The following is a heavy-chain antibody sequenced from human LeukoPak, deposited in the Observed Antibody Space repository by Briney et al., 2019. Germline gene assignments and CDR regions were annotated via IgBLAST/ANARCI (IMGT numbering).Heavy chain of an antibody. CDR2: ISSSSSTI. D-gene: IGHD3-3*02. V-gene: IGHV3-48*01. CDR3: ARETGFIFGYFDY. Sequence: GGSLRLSCAASGFTFSSYSMNWVRQAPGKGLEWVSYISSSSSTIYYADSVKGRFTISRDNAKNSLYLQMNSLRAEDTAVYYCARETGFIFGYFDYWGQGTQVTVSS. CDR1: GFTFSSYS. J-gene: IGHJ4*02.